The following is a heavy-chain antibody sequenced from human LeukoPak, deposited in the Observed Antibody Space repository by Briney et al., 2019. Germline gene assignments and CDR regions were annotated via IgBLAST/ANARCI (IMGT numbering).Heavy chain of an antibody. CDR1: GGTFSSYA. CDR2: IIPIFDTA. V-gene: IGHV1-69*13. J-gene: IGHJ4*02. D-gene: IGHD3-9*01. CDR3: AREYYDILTGYYNDY. Sequence: GASVKVSCKASGGTFSSYAISWVRQAPGQGLEWMGGIIPIFDTANYAQKFQGRVTITADESTSTAYMELSSLRSEDTAVYYCAREYYDILTGYYNDYWGQGTLVTVSS.